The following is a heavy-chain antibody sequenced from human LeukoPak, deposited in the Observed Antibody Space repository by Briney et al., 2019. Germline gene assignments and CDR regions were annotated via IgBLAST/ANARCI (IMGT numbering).Heavy chain of an antibody. D-gene: IGHD2-2*01. CDR3: ARDTPVVPTGYFDY. V-gene: IGHV3-21*01. CDR1: GFSFSSFA. J-gene: IGHJ4*02. CDR2: ISSSSSYI. Sequence: PGGSLRLSCAASGFSFSSFAMTWVRQAPGKGLGWVSSISSSSSYIHYADSVKGRFTISRDNANNSLYLQMNSLRAEDTAVYYCARDTPVVPTGYFDYWGQGTLVTVSS.